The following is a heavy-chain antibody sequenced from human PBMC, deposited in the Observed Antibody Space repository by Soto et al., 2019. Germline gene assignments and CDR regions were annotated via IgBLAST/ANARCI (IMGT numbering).Heavy chain of an antibody. CDR2: ISAYNGNT. CDR3: ARSTIFGVIGQFDP. CDR1: GYTFTSYG. V-gene: IGHV1-18*01. Sequence: ASVKVSCKASGYTFTSYGISWVRQAPGQGLEWMGWISAYNGNTNYAQKLQGRVTMTTDTSTGTAYMELRSLRSDDTAVYYCARSTIFGVIGQFDPWGQGTLVTVSS. J-gene: IGHJ5*02. D-gene: IGHD3-3*01.